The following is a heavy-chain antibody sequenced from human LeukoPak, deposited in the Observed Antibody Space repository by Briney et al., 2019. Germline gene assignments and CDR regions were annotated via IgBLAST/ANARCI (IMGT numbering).Heavy chain of an antibody. CDR1: GGSISSYY. V-gene: IGHV4-59*01. CDR2: IYYSGST. J-gene: IGHJ3*02. CDR3: ASSSTSAPDAFDI. D-gene: IGHD2-2*01. Sequence: SETLSPTCTVSGGSISSYYWSWIRQPPGKGLEWIGYIYYSGSTNYNPSLKSRVTISVDTSKNQFSLKLSSVTAADTAVYYCASSSTSAPDAFDIWGQGTMVTVSS.